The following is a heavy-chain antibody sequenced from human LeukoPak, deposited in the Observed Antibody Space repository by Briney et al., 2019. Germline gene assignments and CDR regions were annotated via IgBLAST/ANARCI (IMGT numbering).Heavy chain of an antibody. CDR3: AREWDPTYYYDSSGYLDY. CDR2: ISYDGSNK. J-gene: IGHJ4*02. Sequence: GGSLRLSCAASGFTFSSYAMHWVRQAPGKGLEWVAVISYDGSNKYYADSVKGRFTISRDNSKNTLYLQMNSLRAEDTAVYYCAREWDPTYYYDSSGYLDYWGQGTLVTVSS. CDR1: GFTFSSYA. D-gene: IGHD3-22*01. V-gene: IGHV3-30*04.